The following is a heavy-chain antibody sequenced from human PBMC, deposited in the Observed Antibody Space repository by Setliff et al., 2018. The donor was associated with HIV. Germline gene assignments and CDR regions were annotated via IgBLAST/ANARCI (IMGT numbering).Heavy chain of an antibody. CDR2: IRSKTYGGTT. CDR1: GFAFGDHA. V-gene: IGHV3-49*04. CDR3: TCVTVMSPSDY. D-gene: IGHD4-17*01. Sequence: GGSLRLSCTASGFAFGDHAMSWVRQTPGKGLEWVSFIRSKTYGGTTEYAASVKGRFTISRDDSKSIAYLQMNGLKTEDTGIYYCTCVTVMSPSDYWGQGTLVTVSS. J-gene: IGHJ4*02.